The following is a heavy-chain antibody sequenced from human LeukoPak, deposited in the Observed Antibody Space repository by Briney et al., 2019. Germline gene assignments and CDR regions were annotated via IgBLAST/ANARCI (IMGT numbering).Heavy chain of an antibody. V-gene: IGHV4-38-2*01. D-gene: IGHD3-10*01. J-gene: IGHJ4*02. CDR1: DYSISSGYY. CDR3: GRLRGSGSYFDY. CDR2: IYHSGSA. Sequence: PSETLSLTCAVSDYSISSGYYWGWIRQPPGKGLEWIGSIYHSGSAQYSPSLKSRVTISVDTSKNQSSLKLSSVTAADTAVYYCGRLRGSGSYFDYWGQGTLVTVSS.